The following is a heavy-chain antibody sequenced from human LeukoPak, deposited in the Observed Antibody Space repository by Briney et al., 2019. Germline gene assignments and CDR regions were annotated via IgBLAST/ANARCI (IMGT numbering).Heavy chain of an antibody. Sequence: PSETLSLTCNVSGGAISSSYWSWIRQSPGKELEWIGFMYNNGSTSYNPSLKSRVSISVDTSKNQVFLKLTSVSTADTAVYYCARQAWRTGGWFDPWGQGTLVTVSS. CDR3: ARQAWRTGGWFDP. CDR2: MYNNGST. J-gene: IGHJ5*02. V-gene: IGHV4-59*01. CDR1: GGAISSSY. D-gene: IGHD3-10*01.